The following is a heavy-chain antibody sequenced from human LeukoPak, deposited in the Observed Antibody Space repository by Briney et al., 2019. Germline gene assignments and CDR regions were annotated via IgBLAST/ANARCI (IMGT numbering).Heavy chain of an antibody. CDR2: INPSGGST. V-gene: IGHV1-46*01. D-gene: IGHD3-3*01. CDR1: GYTFTSYY. Sequence: GASVKVSCKASGYTFTSYYMHWVRQAPGQGLEWMGIINPSGGSTSYAQKFQGRVTMTRDTSTDTAYMELSSLRSEDTAVYYCATVLATQGIPAVPPQFDYWGQGTLVTVSS. CDR3: ATVLATQGIPAVPPQFDY. J-gene: IGHJ4*02.